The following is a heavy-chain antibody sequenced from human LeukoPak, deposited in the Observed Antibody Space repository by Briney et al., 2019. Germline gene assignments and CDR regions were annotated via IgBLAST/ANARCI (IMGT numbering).Heavy chain of an antibody. CDR1: GFTFSSYS. CDR2: ISYDGSNT. CDR3: AKDPPWPVVEVIATGGWFDP. J-gene: IGHJ5*02. Sequence: GGSLRLSCAASGFTFSSYSMNWVRQAPGKGLEWVAVISYDGSNTYYADSVKGRFTISRDNSKNTLYLQMNSLRAEDTAVYHCAKDPPWPVVEVIATGGWFDPWGQGTLVTVSS. D-gene: IGHD3-22*01. V-gene: IGHV3-30*18.